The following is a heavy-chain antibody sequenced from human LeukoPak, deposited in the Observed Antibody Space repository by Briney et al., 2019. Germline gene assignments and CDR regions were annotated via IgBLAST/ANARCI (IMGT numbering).Heavy chain of an antibody. CDR1: GASMSDCF. CDR2: SFFGGST. Sequence: SETLSLTCTVSGASMSDCFWTWIRQTPGKGLEWVGYSFFGGSTSYNPSLKSRVAISVDTSKNVFSLQLSSATAEDTAVYFCATATITSTILSFDYWGRGTLVTVSS. D-gene: IGHD4-11*01. V-gene: IGHV4-59*01. J-gene: IGHJ4*02. CDR3: ATATITSTILSFDY.